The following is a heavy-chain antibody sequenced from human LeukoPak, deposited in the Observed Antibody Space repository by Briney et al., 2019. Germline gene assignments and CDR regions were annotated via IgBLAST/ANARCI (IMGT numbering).Heavy chain of an antibody. CDR2: IYYSGST. CDR3: ARGVVVPAAKSLNWFDP. Sequence: PSETLSLTCTVSGGSISSYYWSWIRQPPGNGLEWIGYIYYSGSTNYNPSLKSRVTISVDTSKNQFSLKLSSVTAADTAVYYCARGVVVPAAKSLNWFDPWGQGTLVTVSS. J-gene: IGHJ5*02. V-gene: IGHV4-59*01. D-gene: IGHD2-2*01. CDR1: GGSISSYY.